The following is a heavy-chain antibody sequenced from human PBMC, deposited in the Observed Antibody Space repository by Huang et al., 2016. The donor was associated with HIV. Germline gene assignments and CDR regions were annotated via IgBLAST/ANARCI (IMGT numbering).Heavy chain of an antibody. CDR3: AHIGRLGDYYMDV. Sequence: QITLKESGPALLRPTQTLTLTCTFSGFSLTPIGAGVGWIRQPPGKPLEWLVLIYWDDDKRFSTSLKTRISVTKDTSKNQVVFTMNNVGPTDTGTYYCAHIGRLGDYYMDVWGKGTAVTVSS. D-gene: IGHD3-16*01. CDR1: GFSLTPIGAG. J-gene: IGHJ6*03. V-gene: IGHV2-5*02. CDR2: IYWDDDK.